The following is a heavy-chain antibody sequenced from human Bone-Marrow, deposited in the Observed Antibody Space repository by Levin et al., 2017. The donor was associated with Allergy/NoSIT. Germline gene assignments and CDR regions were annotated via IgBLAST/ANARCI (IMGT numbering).Heavy chain of an antibody. CDR3: ARLSLTFYDILTGYYSPIGTFDY. J-gene: IGHJ4*02. V-gene: IGHV4-30-4*01. CDR2: IYYSGST. D-gene: IGHD3-9*01. Sequence: SQTLSLTCNVSGGSINSGDSYWSWIRQPPGKGLEWIGYIYYSGSTYYNPSLTSRITISIDTSKSQFSLQLSSVTAADTAVYYCARLSLTFYDILTGYYSPIGTFDYWGQGTLVTVSS. CDR1: GGSINSGDSY.